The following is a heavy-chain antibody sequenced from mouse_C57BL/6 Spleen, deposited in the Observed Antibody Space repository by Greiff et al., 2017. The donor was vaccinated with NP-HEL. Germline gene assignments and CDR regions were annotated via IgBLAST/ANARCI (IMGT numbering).Heavy chain of an antibody. CDR2: IDPANGNT. J-gene: IGHJ1*03. CDR3: ARPHFTTVVATDRYFDV. D-gene: IGHD1-1*01. CDR1: GFNIKNTY. V-gene: IGHV14-3*01. Sequence: VQLQQSVAELVRPGASVKLSCTASGFNIKNTYMHWVKQRPEQGLEWIGRIDPANGNTKYAPKFQGKATITADTSSNTAYLQLSSLTSEDTAIYYCARPHFTTVVATDRYFDVWGTGTTVTVSS.